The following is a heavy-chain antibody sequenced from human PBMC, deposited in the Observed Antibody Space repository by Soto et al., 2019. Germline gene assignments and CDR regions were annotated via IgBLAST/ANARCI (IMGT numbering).Heavy chain of an antibody. CDR3: AKVVSGWYWDY. CDR2: IYSGGST. CDR1: GFTVSSNY. Sequence: PGGSLRLSCAASGFTVSSNYMSWVRQAPGKGLEWVSVIYSGGSTYYADSVKGRFTISRDNSKNTLYLQMNSLRAEDTAVYYCAKVVSGWYWDYWGQGTLVTVSS. J-gene: IGHJ4*02. V-gene: IGHV3-53*01. D-gene: IGHD6-19*01.